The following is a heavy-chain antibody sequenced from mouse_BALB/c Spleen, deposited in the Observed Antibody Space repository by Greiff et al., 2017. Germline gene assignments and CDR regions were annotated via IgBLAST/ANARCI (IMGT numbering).Heavy chain of an antibody. J-gene: IGHJ1*01. CDR1: GYTFTSYV. CDR3: ARAANWEGDWYFDV. Sequence: EVQLQQSGPELVKPGASVKMSCKASGYTFTSYVMHWVKQKPGQGLEWIGYINPYNDGTKYNEKFKGKATLTSDKSSSTAYMELSSLTSEDSAVYYSARAANWEGDWYFDVWGAGTTVTVSS. CDR2: INPYNDGT. D-gene: IGHD4-1*01. V-gene: IGHV1-14*01.